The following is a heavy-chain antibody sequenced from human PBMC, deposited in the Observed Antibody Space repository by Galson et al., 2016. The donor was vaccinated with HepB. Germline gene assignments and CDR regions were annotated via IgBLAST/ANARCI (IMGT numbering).Heavy chain of an antibody. D-gene: IGHD5-24*01. CDR3: ARDPGDGYNLPYDY. Sequence: SLRLSCAASGFSFITYSLNWVRQTPGKGLEWVSSISSDSRYKFYADSLKGRFTISRDNAKNSLYLQVNSLRAEDTGVYYCARDPGDGYNLPYDYWGQGTLVTVSS. V-gene: IGHV3-21*01. CDR2: ISSDSRYK. J-gene: IGHJ4*02. CDR1: GFSFITYS.